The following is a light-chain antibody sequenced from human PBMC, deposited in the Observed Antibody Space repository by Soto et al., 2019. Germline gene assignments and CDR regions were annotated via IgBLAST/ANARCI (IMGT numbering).Light chain of an antibody. CDR3: HQRQSWPRT. V-gene: IGKV3-11*01. Sequence: EIVLTQSPATLSSFPGARVHLSWRASQYINTRLAWYPHRPGQAPRLLIYQTSIRAAGIPARFSASGSGTDFTLTISDVQPEDFALYYCHQRQSWPRTFGQGTKVDI. CDR1: QYINTR. CDR2: QTS. J-gene: IGKJ1*01.